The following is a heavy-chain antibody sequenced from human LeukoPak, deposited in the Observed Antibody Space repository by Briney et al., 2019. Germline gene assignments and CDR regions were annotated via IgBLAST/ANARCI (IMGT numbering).Heavy chain of an antibody. J-gene: IGHJ4*02. Sequence: PGGSLRLSCAASGVTVNANYMSWVRQAPGTGLEWVSVIYSGGDTYYSDSVKGRFTISRDISKSTLYLQMNSLRAEDTAVYYCNGGFGYWGQGTLVTVSS. CDR1: GVTVNANY. V-gene: IGHV3-53*01. D-gene: IGHD3-10*01. CDR2: IYSGGDT. CDR3: NGGFGY.